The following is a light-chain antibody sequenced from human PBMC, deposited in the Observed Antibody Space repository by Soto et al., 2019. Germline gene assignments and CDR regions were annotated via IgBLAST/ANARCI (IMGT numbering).Light chain of an antibody. J-gene: IGLJ2*01. CDR1: SSDVGGYNY. CDR3: CSYAGSYLVV. V-gene: IGLV2-11*01. CDR2: DVS. Sequence: QPVLTQPRSVSGSPGQSVTISCTGTSSDVGGYNYVSWYQQHPGKAPKLMIYDVSKRPSGVPDRFSGSKSGNTASLTISGLQAEDEADYYCCSYAGSYLVVFGGGTKVTVL.